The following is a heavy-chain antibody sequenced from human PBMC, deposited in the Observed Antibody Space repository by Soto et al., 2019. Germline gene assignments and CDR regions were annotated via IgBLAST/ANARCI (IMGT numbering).Heavy chain of an antibody. J-gene: IGHJ5*02. V-gene: IGHV2-5*02. Sequence: QITLKESGHTLVKPTESLTLTCTFSGFSLSTNGVGVGWIRQPPGKALEWLGLFYWDDDKRYSPSLQNRLTISKHTSKHQVVITMANMAPEDTGTYYCDYRKGAATGTGNWFDPWGQGTPVTVSS. CDR3: DYRKGAATGTGNWFDP. CDR2: FYWDDDK. CDR1: GFSLSTNGVG. D-gene: IGHD1-1*01.